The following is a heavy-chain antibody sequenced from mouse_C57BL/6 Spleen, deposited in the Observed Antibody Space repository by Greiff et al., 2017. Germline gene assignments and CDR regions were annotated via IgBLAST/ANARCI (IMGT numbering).Heavy chain of an antibody. Sequence: VQLVESGAELVRPGASVTLSCKASGYTFTDYEMHWVKQTPVHGLEWIGAIDPETGGTAYNQKFKGKAILTADKSSSTAYMELRSLTSEDSAVYYCTNGRYFDYWGQGTTLTVSS. J-gene: IGHJ2*01. D-gene: IGHD1-1*01. CDR3: TNGRYFDY. CDR1: GYTFTDYE. CDR2: IDPETGGT. V-gene: IGHV1-15*01.